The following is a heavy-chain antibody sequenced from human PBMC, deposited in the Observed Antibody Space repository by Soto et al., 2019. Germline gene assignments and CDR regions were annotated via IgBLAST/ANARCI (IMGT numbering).Heavy chain of an antibody. CDR1: GFSLSTSGVG. D-gene: IGHD3-10*01. CDR3: SHPFQGGVAFDI. CDR2: IYWDDDK. Sequence: QITLKESGPTLVKPTQTLTLTCTFSGFSLSTSGVGVGWIRQPPGKALEWLALIYWDDDKRYGPSLKSRLTITKDTSKNQVVLTMTNMDPVDTATYYCSHPFQGGVAFDIWGQGTMVTVSS. V-gene: IGHV2-5*05. J-gene: IGHJ3*02.